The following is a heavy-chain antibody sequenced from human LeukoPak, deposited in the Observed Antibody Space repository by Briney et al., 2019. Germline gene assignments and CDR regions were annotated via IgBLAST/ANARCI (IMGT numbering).Heavy chain of an antibody. J-gene: IGHJ4*02. V-gene: IGHV4-59*08. Sequence: SETLSLTCTVSGGSISSYYWSWIRQPPGKGLEWIGYIYYSGSTNYNPSLKSRVTISIDTSKNQFSLKLSSVTAADTAIYYCAKMGNPAAVTTDYWGQGTLVTVSS. CDR2: IYYSGST. CDR1: GGSISSYY. CDR3: AKMGNPAAVTTDY. D-gene: IGHD4-17*01.